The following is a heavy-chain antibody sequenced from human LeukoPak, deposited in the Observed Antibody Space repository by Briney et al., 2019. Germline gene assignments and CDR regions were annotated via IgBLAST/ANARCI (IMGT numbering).Heavy chain of an antibody. Sequence: WGSLRLSCAASGFTFSNDWMCWVRQAPGKGLEWVANINQDESKKYYADSVKGRFTISRDNAKNSLYLQMSSLTAEDTAIYYCARDHAYRADYWGQGTLVTVSS. CDR1: GFTFSNDW. D-gene: IGHD2-2*01. CDR3: ARDHAYRADY. CDR2: INQDESKK. J-gene: IGHJ4*02. V-gene: IGHV3-7*01.